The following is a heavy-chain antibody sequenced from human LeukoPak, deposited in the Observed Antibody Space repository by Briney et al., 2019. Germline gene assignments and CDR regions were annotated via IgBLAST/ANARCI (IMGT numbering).Heavy chain of an antibody. Sequence: PSETLSLTCTVSGGSISSSSYYWGWIRQPPGKGLEWIGSIYYSGCTYYNPALKRRVTISVDTSKNQFSLKLSSVTAADTAVYYCASHVLLWFGEFDYFDYWGQGTLVTVSS. CDR3: ASHVLLWFGEFDYFDY. CDR2: IYYSGCT. J-gene: IGHJ4*02. V-gene: IGHV4-39*01. CDR1: GGSISSSSYY. D-gene: IGHD3-10*01.